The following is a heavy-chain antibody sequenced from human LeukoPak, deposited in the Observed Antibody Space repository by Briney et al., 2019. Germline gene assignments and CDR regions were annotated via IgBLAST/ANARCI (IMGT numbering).Heavy chain of an antibody. Sequence: QPGGSLRVSCAASGFMFHYYAMHWVRQAPGKGLEWVAVISYDELNKFYADSVKGRFTISRDNAKNSLYLQMNSLRAEDTAVYYCARDGSPWDYYYCYMDVWGKGTTVTVSS. D-gene: IGHD2-15*01. V-gene: IGHV3-30*07. CDR1: GFMFHYYA. CDR3: ARDGSPWDYYYCYMDV. J-gene: IGHJ6*03. CDR2: ISYDELNK.